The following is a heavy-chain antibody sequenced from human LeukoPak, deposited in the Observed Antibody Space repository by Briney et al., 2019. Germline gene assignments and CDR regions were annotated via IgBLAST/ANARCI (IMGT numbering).Heavy chain of an antibody. V-gene: IGHV4-39*01. J-gene: IGHJ4*02. D-gene: IGHD4-17*01. Sequence: SQTLSLTCTVSGGSISSGDYYWSWIRQPPGKGLEWIGSIYYSGSTYYNPSLKSRVTISVDTSKNQFSLKLSSVTAADTAVYYCARPSIDYGDYVHYFDYWGQGTLVTVSS. CDR2: IYYSGST. CDR1: GGSISSGDYY. CDR3: ARPSIDYGDYVHYFDY.